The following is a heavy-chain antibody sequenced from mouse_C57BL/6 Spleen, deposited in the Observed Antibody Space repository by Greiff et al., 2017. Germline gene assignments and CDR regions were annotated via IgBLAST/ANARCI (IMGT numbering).Heavy chain of an antibody. CDR3: ARRNLYYFDY. Sequence: QVQLQQSGAELVMPGASVKLSCKASGYTFTSYWMHWVKQRPGQGLEWIGEIDPSDSYTNYNQKFKGKSTLTVDKSSSTAYMQLSSLTSEDSAVYYCARRNLYYFDYWGQGTTLTVSS. V-gene: IGHV1-69*01. CDR2: IDPSDSYT. CDR1: GYTFTSYW. J-gene: IGHJ2*01.